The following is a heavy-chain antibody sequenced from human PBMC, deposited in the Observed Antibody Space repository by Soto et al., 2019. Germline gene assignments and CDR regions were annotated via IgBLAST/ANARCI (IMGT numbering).Heavy chain of an antibody. CDR2: ISPYDGNT. D-gene: IGHD3-10*01. V-gene: IGHV1-18*01. Sequence: QVQLVQSGAEVKKPGASVKVSCKASGYTFTTYGISWIRQAPGQGLDWMEWISPYDGNTNYAQKVQDIVTMTTDTSTNTGYLGLMSLRYDDTGLYYCATSCDSGLDPWGKGTLVGVSS. CDR1: GYTFTTYG. J-gene: IGHJ5*02. CDR3: ATSCDSGLDP.